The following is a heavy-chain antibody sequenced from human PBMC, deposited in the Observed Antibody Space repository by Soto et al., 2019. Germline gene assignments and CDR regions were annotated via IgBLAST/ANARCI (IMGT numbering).Heavy chain of an antibody. CDR1: GFTFSSYS. CDR2: ISTTSTYL. J-gene: IGHJ3*02. CDR3: AREIVATVTYVGAFDI. D-gene: IGHD5-12*01. V-gene: IGHV3-21*01. Sequence: PGGSLRLSCAASGFTFSSYSMNWVRQAPGKGLEWVSSISTTSTYLYYADSVKGRFTISRDNAKNSLYLQMNSLRAEDTAVYYCAREIVATVTYVGAFDIWGQGTMVTVS.